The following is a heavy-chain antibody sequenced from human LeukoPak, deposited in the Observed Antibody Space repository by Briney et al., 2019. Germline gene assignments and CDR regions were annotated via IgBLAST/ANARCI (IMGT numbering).Heavy chain of an antibody. CDR2: ISGTSSYM. V-gene: IGHV3-21*01. CDR3: ARDLHYYGSGP. CDR1: GFNFRDYS. Sequence: GGSLGLSCVAYGFNFRDYSMNWVRQAPGKGLDWVSGISGTSSYMYYGDSVKGRFTVSRDNAKNSLYLQMESLRVEDTAVYYCARDLHYYGSGPWGQGTLVTVSS. D-gene: IGHD3-10*01. J-gene: IGHJ5*02.